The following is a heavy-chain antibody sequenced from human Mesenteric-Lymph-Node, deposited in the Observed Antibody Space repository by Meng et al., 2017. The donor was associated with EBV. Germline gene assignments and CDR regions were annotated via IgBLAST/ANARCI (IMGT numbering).Heavy chain of an antibody. J-gene: IGHJ4*02. D-gene: IGHD3-3*01. CDR3: ARGTIFGIVVTYFDY. CDR2: ISQSGDT. Sequence: QVQLQQWGDGPLEPLGVPYPPLAASGGFFSGYHWRWIRPPPGKGLEYIGEISQSGDTNYNPSLKSRVTISVDTSRNQFSLKMRSVTAADTAVYYCARGTIFGIVVTYFDYWSQGNLVTVSS. V-gene: IGHV4-34*02. CDR1: GGFFSGYH.